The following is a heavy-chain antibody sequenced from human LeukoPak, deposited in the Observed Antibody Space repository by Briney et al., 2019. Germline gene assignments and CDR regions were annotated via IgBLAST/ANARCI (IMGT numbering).Heavy chain of an antibody. CDR2: IKPDGSET. J-gene: IGHJ4*02. CDR3: ARLPYYRSYYDC. V-gene: IGHV3-7*04. CDR1: GFAFSTNW. Sequence: GGSLRLSCTASGFAFSTNWMSWVRQAPGKGLEWVANIKPDGSETYCVDAVKGRFTISRDNAKNSLYLQMNSLRAEDTALYYCARLPYYRSYYDCWGQGALVTVST. D-gene: IGHD3-10*01.